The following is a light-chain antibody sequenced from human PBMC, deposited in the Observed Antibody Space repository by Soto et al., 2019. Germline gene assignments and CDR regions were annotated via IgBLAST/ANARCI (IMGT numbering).Light chain of an antibody. CDR2: GVS. J-gene: IGLJ1*01. CDR1: RGDTGSYNY. CDR3: ISYTGSSTSYV. Sequence: QSVLTQPASVSGSPGQSITISCSGTRGDTGSYNYVAWYQQFPGKTPKILIYGVSNRPSGVSSRFSGSKSGNTASLTISGLQAEDEADYYCISYTGSSTSYVFXSGTKLTVL. V-gene: IGLV2-14*01.